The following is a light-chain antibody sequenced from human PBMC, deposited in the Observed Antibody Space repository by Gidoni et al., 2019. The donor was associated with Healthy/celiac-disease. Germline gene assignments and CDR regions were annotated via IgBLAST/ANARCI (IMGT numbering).Light chain of an antibody. CDR3: QSYDSSLSGPWV. Sequence: QSVLTQPPSVYGAPGQRVTISCTGSSSNIGAGYDVHWYQHLPGTAPKLLIYGNSNRPSGVPDRFSGSKSGTSASLAITGLQAEDEADYYCQSYDSSLSGPWVFGGGTKLTVL. V-gene: IGLV1-40*01. CDR2: GNS. J-gene: IGLJ3*02. CDR1: SSNIGAGYD.